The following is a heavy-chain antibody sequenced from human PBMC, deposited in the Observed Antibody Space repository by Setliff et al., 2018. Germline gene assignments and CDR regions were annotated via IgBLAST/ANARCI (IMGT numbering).Heavy chain of an antibody. V-gene: IGHV4-4*02. CDR3: AKGARYYYDSSGYYYPRRNFDY. Sequence: SETLSLTCAVSGVSINSLNWWTWVRQSPGKGLEWIGYVYHDGPSVHYNPSLKSRVTMSVDKSKNQFSLKLSSVTAADTAVYYCAKGARYYYDSSGYYYPRRNFDYWGQGTLVTVSS. CDR2: VYHDGPS. CDR1: GVSINSLNW. D-gene: IGHD3-22*01. J-gene: IGHJ4*02.